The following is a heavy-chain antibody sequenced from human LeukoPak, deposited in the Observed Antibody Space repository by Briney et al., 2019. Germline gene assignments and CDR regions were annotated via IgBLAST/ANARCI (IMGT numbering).Heavy chain of an antibody. J-gene: IGHJ4*02. CDR3: TTDRYYYDSSGYYRRFDY. V-gene: IGHV3-15*01. CDR2: IKSNTDGGPT. D-gene: IGHD3-22*01. CDR1: GFTFRNAW. Sequence: GGSLRLSCAASGFTFRNAWMSWLRQPPGKGLEWVGRIKSNTDGGPTDYAPPVKGRFTISRDDSENTLYLQVNSLKTEDTAVYYCTTDRYYYDSSGYYRRFDYWGQGTLVTVSS.